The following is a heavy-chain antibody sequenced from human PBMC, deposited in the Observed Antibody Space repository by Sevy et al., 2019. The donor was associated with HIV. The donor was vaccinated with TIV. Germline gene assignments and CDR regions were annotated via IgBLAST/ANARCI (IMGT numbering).Heavy chain of an antibody. Sequence: GGSLRLSCAASGFTFSSHAMHWVRQAPGKGLEWVAVISYDGSSKYYADSVKGRFTISRDDSKNTLYLQMNSLRAGDTAVYYCARDGGYSVNFLPSGYWGQGTLVTDSS. CDR3: ARDGGYSVNFLPSGY. D-gene: IGHD3-10*02. CDR1: GFTFSSHA. V-gene: IGHV3-30-3*01. J-gene: IGHJ4*02. CDR2: ISYDGSSK.